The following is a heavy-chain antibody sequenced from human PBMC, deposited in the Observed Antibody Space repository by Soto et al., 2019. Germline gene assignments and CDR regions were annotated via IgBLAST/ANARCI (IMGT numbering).Heavy chain of an antibody. CDR3: ARHLRLASGWYYAFDM. J-gene: IGHJ3*02. CDR2: VHYTGNT. D-gene: IGHD6-19*01. Sequence: SETLSLTCTVSGGSIGSYRWSWVRQSPGKGLEWIAYVHYTGNTNYNPSLKSRVSISVDTSKNQFSLKLSSVTAADTAVYYCARHLRLASGWYYAFDMWGQGTMVTVSS. V-gene: IGHV4-59*08. CDR1: GGSIGSYR.